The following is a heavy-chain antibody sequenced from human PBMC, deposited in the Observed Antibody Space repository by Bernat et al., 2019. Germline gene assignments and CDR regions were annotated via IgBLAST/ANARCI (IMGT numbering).Heavy chain of an antibody. D-gene: IGHD6-19*01. CDR2: IWYDGSNK. Sequence: QVQLVESGGGVVQPGRSLRLSCGASGFTFSSYGIHWVRQAPGKGLEWVAIIWYDGSNKYYADSVKGRFTISRDNSKNKAYLQMNSLRAEDTAVYYCARLGSVWSTDYWGQGTLVTVSS. CDR3: ARLGSVWSTDY. V-gene: IGHV3-33*01. J-gene: IGHJ4*02. CDR1: GFTFSSYG.